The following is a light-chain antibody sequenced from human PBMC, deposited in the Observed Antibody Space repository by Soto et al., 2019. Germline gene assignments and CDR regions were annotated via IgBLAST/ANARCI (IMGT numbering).Light chain of an antibody. J-gene: IGLJ3*02. CDR3: SSYTSSSLWL. V-gene: IGLV2-14*01. CDR1: SSDVGGYNY. CDR2: EVS. Sequence: QSVLTQPASVSGSPGQSITISCTGTSSDVGGYNYVSWYQQHPGKAPKLMIYEVSNRPSGVSNRFSGSKSGNTASLTISGLQAEDEADYYCSSYTSSSLWLFGGGTNVTVL.